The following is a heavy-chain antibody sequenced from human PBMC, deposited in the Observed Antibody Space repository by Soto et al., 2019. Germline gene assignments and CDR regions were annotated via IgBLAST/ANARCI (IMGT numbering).Heavy chain of an antibody. V-gene: IGHV3-23*01. CDR3: AKDYYGSGSSKYYYYYYGMDV. CDR2: ISGSGGST. CDR1: GFTFSSYA. J-gene: IGHJ6*02. Sequence: GGSLRLSCAASGFTFSSYAMSWVRQAPGKGLEWVSAISGSGGSTYYADSVKGRFTISRDNSKNTLYLQMSSLRAEDTAVYYCAKDYYGSGSSKYYYYYYGMDVWGQGTTVTVSS. D-gene: IGHD3-10*01.